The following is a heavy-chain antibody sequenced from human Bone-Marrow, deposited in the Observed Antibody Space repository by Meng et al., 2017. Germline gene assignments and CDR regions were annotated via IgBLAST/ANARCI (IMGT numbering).Heavy chain of an antibody. Sequence: QGQVGGVEDGLATLEGSLRLSCASFGFTFSDYYMSSIRQAPGKGVECVSNISSSSSTMYYADTVKVRFTISRDNAKNSLYLQMNSLRAEDTAVYYCARQLGATDYWGQGTLVTVSS. CDR1: GFTFSDYY. D-gene: IGHD1-26*01. CDR2: ISSSSSTM. CDR3: ARQLGATDY. J-gene: IGHJ4*02. V-gene: IGHV3-11*01.